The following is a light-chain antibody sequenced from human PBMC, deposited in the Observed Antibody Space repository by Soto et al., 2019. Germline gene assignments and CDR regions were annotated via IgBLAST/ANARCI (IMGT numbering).Light chain of an antibody. V-gene: IGLV1-44*01. Sequence: QSVLTQPPSASGTPGQRVSISCSGSSPNIGSNSVQWHQQLPGTAPNLLIYADNQRPSGVPDRFSGSKSGTSASLAITGLQSGDEADYYCAAWDDSLNGFVFGTGTKVTVL. J-gene: IGLJ1*01. CDR3: AAWDDSLNGFV. CDR2: ADN. CDR1: SPNIGSNS.